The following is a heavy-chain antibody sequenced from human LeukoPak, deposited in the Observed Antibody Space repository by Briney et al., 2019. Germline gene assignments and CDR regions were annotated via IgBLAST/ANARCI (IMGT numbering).Heavy chain of an antibody. CDR1: GGSISSSNSY. D-gene: IGHD3-9*01. CDR2: IYYSGST. J-gene: IGHJ2*01. CDR3: ARSDWDYYWYFDL. V-gene: IGHV4-61*05. Sequence: PSETLSLTCIVSGGSISSSNSYWDWIRQPPGRGLEWIGYIYYSGSTNYNPSLKSRVTISVDTSKNQFSLKLSSVTAADTAVYYCARSDWDYYWYFDLWGRGTLVTVSS.